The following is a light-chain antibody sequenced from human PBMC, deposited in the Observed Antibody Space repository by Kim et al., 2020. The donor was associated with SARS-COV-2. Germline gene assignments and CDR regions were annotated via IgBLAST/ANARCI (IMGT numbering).Light chain of an antibody. V-gene: IGLV1-47*01. CDR2: RNN. Sequence: GKRVTVSCSGSSSNIGSNYVYWYQQLPGTAPKLLIYRNNQRPSGVPDLFSGSKSGTSAALAISGLRSEDEADYNCAAWDDSLSGWVFCGWTQLTVL. J-gene: IGLJ3*02. CDR1: SSNIGSNY. CDR3: AAWDDSLSGWV.